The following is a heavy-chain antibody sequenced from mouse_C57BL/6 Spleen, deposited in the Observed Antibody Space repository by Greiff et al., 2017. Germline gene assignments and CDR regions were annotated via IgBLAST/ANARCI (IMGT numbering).Heavy chain of an antibody. CDR2: INPNYGTT. J-gene: IGHJ4*01. CDR1: GYSFTDYN. CDR3: ARKGDYGSSYVSMDY. D-gene: IGHD1-1*01. Sequence: VQLQQSGPELVKPGASVKISCKASGYSFTDYNMNWVKQSTGKSLEWIGVINPNYGTTSYNQKFKGKATLTVDQSSSTAYMQLNSLTSGDSAVYYCARKGDYGSSYVSMDYWGQGTSVTVSA. V-gene: IGHV1-39*01.